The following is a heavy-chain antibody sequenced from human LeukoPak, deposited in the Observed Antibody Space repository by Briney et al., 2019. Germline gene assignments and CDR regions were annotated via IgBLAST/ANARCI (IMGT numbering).Heavy chain of an antibody. CDR2: INPNSGGT. D-gene: IGHD3-22*01. Sequence: ASVKVSCKASGYTFTGYYMHWVRQAPGQGLEWMGWINPNSGGTNYAQKSRGRVTMTRDTSISTAYMELSRLRSDDTAVYYCALDSSGYYFWFDPWGQGTLVTVSS. J-gene: IGHJ5*02. CDR3: ALDSSGYYFWFDP. CDR1: GYTFTGYY. V-gene: IGHV1-2*02.